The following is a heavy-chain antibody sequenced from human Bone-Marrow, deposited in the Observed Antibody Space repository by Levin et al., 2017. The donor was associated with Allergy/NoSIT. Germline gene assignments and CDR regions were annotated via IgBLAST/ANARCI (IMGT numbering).Heavy chain of an antibody. J-gene: IGHJ4*02. D-gene: IGHD6-19*01. Sequence: LSLTCDSEGEESRRGEEGGGRGQGGGKGLEFLFPFSSLFLPPPPPSLQSRVSIAVETSKNQFSLKLTSLTAADTAVYYCVRHGPGASGLDPSDSWGQGILVTVSS. CDR3: VRHGPGASGLDPSDS. CDR1: GEESRRGEE. V-gene: IGHV4-38-2*01. CDR2: FSSLFLP.